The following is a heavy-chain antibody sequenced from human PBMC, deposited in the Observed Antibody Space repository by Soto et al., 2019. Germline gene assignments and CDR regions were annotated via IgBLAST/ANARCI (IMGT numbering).Heavy chain of an antibody. Sequence: GGSLRLSCAASGFMFSTYLMSWVRQAPGKGLEWVANIKQDGNEKFYVDSVKGRFTISRDNAKKSLYLQMNSLRADDTAVYYCVGALTYEVPYYYYGMDVWGQGTTVTAP. J-gene: IGHJ6*02. D-gene: IGHD3-16*01. CDR2: IKQDGNEK. CDR1: GFMFSTYL. CDR3: VGALTYEVPYYYYGMDV. V-gene: IGHV3-7*01.